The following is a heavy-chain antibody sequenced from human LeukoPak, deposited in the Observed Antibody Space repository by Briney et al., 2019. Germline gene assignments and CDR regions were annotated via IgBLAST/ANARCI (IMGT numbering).Heavy chain of an antibody. CDR1: GFTFSSYG. Sequence: PGGSLRLSCAASGFTFSSYGMHWVRQAPGKGLEWVAVIWYDGSNKYYADSVKGRFTISRGNSKNTLYLQMNSLRAEDTAVYYCARDKGGLLWFRELLFYFDYWGQGTLVTVSS. CDR3: ARDKGGLLWFRELLFYFDY. D-gene: IGHD3-10*01. J-gene: IGHJ4*02. CDR2: IWYDGSNK. V-gene: IGHV3-33*01.